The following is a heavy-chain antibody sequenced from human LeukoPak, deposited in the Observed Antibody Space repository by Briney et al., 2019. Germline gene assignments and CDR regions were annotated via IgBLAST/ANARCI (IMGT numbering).Heavy chain of an antibody. Sequence: PGGTLRLSCAASGFPLSSYSINGARQAPGKGLEWVSYISSSGSAIYYVDSVKGRFTVSRDNAKNSLFLQMNSPRAEDTAVYYCVRVKGSYFDYWGQGALVTVSS. V-gene: IGHV3-48*01. J-gene: IGHJ4*02. CDR1: GFPLSSYS. CDR3: VRVKGSYFDY. CDR2: ISSSGSAI. D-gene: IGHD2-15*01.